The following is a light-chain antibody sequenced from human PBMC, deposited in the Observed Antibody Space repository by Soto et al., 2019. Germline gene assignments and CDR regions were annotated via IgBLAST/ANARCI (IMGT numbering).Light chain of an antibody. V-gene: IGKV1-5*03. CDR1: QSINNF. Sequence: DIQMTQSPSTLSAFVGDRVTITCRASQSINNFLAWYQQTPGRAPKLLIYTASNLESGVPSRFSGSGSGTEFTLTISSLQPDDFATYYCQQYNGYSGTFGQGTKVEIK. CDR3: QQYNGYSGT. J-gene: IGKJ1*01. CDR2: TAS.